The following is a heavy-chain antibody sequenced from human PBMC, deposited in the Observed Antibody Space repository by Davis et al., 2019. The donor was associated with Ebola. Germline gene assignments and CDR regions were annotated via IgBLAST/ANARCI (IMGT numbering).Heavy chain of an antibody. V-gene: IGHV1-18*01. CDR3: ARSLPDSLPYGYWFDP. Sequence: ASVKVSCKASGGTFSSYAISWVRQAPGQGLEWMGWINPNSGGTNYAQKFQGRVTMTTDTSTSTAYMELRSLRSDDTAVYYCARSLPDSLPYGYWFDPWGQGTLVTVSS. CDR2: INPNSGGT. J-gene: IGHJ5*02. CDR1: GGTFSSYA. D-gene: IGHD3-22*01.